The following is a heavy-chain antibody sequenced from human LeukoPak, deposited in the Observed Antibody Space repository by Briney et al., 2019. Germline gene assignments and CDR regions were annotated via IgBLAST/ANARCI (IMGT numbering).Heavy chain of an antibody. D-gene: IGHD6-13*01. CDR1: GYTFTSYD. J-gene: IGHJ4*02. CDR3: ASFMAAGIKGLDY. Sequence: VASVKVSCKASGYTFTSYDINWVRQATGQGLEWMGWMNPNSGNTGYAQKFQGRVTMARDTSISTAYMELSSLRSEDTAVYYCASFMAAGIKGLDYWGQGTLVTVSS. CDR2: MNPNSGNT. V-gene: IGHV1-8*01.